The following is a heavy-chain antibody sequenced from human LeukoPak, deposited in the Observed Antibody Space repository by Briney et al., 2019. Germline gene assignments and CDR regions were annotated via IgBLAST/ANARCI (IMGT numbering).Heavy chain of an antibody. CDR1: GGSISSYY. J-gene: IGHJ3*02. CDR3: ARDFIVVPAADDAFDI. V-gene: IGHV4-4*07. D-gene: IGHD2-2*01. CDR2: IYTSGST. Sequence: PSETLSLTCTVSGGSISSYYWSWIRQPAGKGLEWIGRIYTSGSTNYNPSHKSRVTMSVDTSKNQFSLKLSSVTAADTAVYYCARDFIVVPAADDAFDIWGQGTMVTVSS.